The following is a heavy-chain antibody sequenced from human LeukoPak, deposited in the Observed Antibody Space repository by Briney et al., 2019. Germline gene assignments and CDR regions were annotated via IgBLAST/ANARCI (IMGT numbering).Heavy chain of an antibody. V-gene: IGHV3-23*01. CDR2: ISGSGGST. Sequence: QPGGSLRLSCAASGFTFSSYAMSWVRQAPGKGLEWVSAISGSGGSTYYADSVKGRFTISRDNSKNTLYLQMNSLRAEDTAVYNCARHSSGYYSHFDFWGQGTLVTVS. CDR3: ARHSSGYYSHFDF. D-gene: IGHD3-22*01. CDR1: GFTFSSYA. J-gene: IGHJ4*02.